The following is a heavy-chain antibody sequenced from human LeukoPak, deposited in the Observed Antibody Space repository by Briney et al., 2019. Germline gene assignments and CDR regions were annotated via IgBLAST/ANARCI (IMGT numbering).Heavy chain of an antibody. J-gene: IGHJ4*02. CDR2: IYYSGST. CDR3: ASLRERSYYARGFDY. CDR1: GGSISSSSYY. D-gene: IGHD1-26*01. V-gene: IGHV4-39*01. Sequence: SETLSLTCTVSGGSISSSSYYWGWIRQPPGKGLEWIGSIYYSGSTYYNPSLKSRVTISVDTSKNQFSLKLSSVTAAGTAVYYCASLRERSYYARGFDYWGQGTLVTVSS.